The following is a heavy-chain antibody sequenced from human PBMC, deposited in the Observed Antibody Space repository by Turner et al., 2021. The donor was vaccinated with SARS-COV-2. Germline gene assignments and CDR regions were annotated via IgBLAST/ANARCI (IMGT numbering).Heavy chain of an antibody. CDR3: AKDGAYGTTWYGASRS. V-gene: IGHV3-23*01. Sequence: EVQLLESGGDLVQPGGSLRISCVASGFTFTSSAMSWVRQAPGRELKWVTNFTSGGGTHYADSVRGRFTISRDNSKNTLYLQMDNLRAGDTAVYYCAKDGAYGTTWYGASRSWGQGTLVTVSS. D-gene: IGHD6-13*01. CDR1: GFTFTSSA. J-gene: IGHJ5*02. CDR2: FTSGGGT.